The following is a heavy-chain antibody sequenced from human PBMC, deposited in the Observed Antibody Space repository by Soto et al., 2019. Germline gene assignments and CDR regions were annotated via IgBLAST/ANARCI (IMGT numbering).Heavy chain of an antibody. Sequence: SETLSLTCAVSVYSISSGYYWGWIRQPPGKGLEWIGSIYHSGSTYYNPSLKSRVTISVDTSKNQFSLKLSSVTAADTAVYYCARDGPGGFFDYWGQGTQVTVSS. J-gene: IGHJ4*02. CDR3: ARDGPGGFFDY. V-gene: IGHV4-38-2*02. CDR1: VYSISSGYY. CDR2: IYHSGST. D-gene: IGHD1-1*01.